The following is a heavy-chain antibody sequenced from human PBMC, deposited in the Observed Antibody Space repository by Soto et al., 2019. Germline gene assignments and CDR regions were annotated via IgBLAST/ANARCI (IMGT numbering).Heavy chain of an antibody. Sequence: QIQLVQSGAEMKKPGASVKVSCKPSGYTFTHYGVSWLRQAPGQGLGWMGWISAYNGNTDYAHKFQGRVALTTDTSTSTAYMELRGLSPDDTAVYYCARDVPGSGVPFWDYWGQGTLVTVSS. CDR3: ARDVPGSGVPFWDY. CDR2: ISAYNGNT. D-gene: IGHD2-15*01. J-gene: IGHJ4*02. V-gene: IGHV1-18*04. CDR1: GYTFTHYG.